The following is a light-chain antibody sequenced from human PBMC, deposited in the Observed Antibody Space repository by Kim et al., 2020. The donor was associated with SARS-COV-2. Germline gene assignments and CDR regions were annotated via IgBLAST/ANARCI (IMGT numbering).Light chain of an antibody. V-gene: IGLV2-14*03. CDR2: GVT. CDR1: SSDVGGSNS. CDR3: TSYTSSNTYV. Sequence: GQSITISCIGTSSDVGGSNSVSWYQQHPGKAPKVMVYGVTNRPSGISDRFSGSKSGNTASLTISGLQADDEADYYCTSYTSSNTYVFGTGTKVTVL. J-gene: IGLJ1*01.